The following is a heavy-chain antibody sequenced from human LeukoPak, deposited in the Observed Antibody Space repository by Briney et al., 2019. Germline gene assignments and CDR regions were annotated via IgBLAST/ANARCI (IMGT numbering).Heavy chain of an antibody. V-gene: IGHV3-23*01. Sequence: PGGSLRLSCAASGFTFSSYAMSWVRQAPGKGLEWVSAISGSGGSTYYADSVKGRFTISRDNTKNTLYLQMNSLGAEDTAVYYCAKDRGSGSYSYYGMDVWGQGTTVTVSS. CDR3: AKDRGSGSYSYYGMDV. D-gene: IGHD3-10*01. CDR1: GFTFSSYA. J-gene: IGHJ6*02. CDR2: ISGSGGST.